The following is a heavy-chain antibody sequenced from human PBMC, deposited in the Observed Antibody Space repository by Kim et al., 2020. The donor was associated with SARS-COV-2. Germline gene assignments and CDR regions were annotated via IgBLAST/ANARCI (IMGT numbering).Heavy chain of an antibody. V-gene: IGHV3-21*01. CDR3: ARTSYYYDSSGYWGYFDY. CDR1: GFTFSSYS. J-gene: IGHJ4*02. D-gene: IGHD3-22*01. CDR2: ISSSSSYI. Sequence: GGSLRLSCAASGFTFSSYSMNWVRQAPGKGLEWVSSISSSSSYIYYADSVKGRFTISRDNAKNSLYLQMNSLRAEDTAVYYCARTSYYYDSSGYWGYFDYWGQGTLVTVSS.